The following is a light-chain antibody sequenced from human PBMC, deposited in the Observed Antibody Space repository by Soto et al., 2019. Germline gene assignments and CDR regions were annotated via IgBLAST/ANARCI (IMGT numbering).Light chain of an antibody. J-gene: IGKJ4*01. Sequence: EILMTQSPGTLSLSPGERATLSCRASQSVSSIYLAWYQQKPCQAPRLLIYGASSRATGIPASFSGSGSGTEFTLTISSLQSEDFAVYYCQQYNNWPSLTFGGGTKVDIK. V-gene: IGKV3D-15*01. CDR2: GAS. CDR3: QQYNNWPSLT. CDR1: QSVSSIY.